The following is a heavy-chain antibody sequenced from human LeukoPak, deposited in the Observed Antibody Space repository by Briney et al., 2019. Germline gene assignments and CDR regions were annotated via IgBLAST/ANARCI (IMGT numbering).Heavy chain of an antibody. CDR1: GFTFSSYA. CDR3: ARDYASTGPTSYYGMTV. V-gene: IGHV3-30*04. Sequence: GGSLRLSCAASGFTFSSYAMQWVRQAPGKGLEGVAVISYGRSNKYYADSVKGRFTISRDNAKNSLYLHMNSRRGEDTAVYCCARDYASTGPTSYYGMTVWGQGPTVPAS. D-gene: IGHD2-2*01. CDR2: ISYGRSNK. J-gene: IGHJ6*02.